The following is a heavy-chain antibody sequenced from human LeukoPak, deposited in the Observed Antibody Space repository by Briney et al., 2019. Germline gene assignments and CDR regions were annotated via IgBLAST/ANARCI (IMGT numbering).Heavy chain of an antibody. D-gene: IGHD2-2*01. Sequence: SGTLSLTCAVYGGSFSGYYWSWIRQPPGKGLEWIGEINHSGSTNYNPSLKSRVTISVDTSKNQFSLKLSSVTAADTAVYYCARGRGWYQLLLAYYFDYWGQGTLVTVSS. V-gene: IGHV4-34*01. CDR3: ARGRGWYQLLLAYYFDY. J-gene: IGHJ4*02. CDR1: GGSFSGYY. CDR2: INHSGST.